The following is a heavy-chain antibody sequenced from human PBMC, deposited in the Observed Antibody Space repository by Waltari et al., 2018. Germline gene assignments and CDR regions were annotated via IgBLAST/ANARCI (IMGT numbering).Heavy chain of an antibody. CDR3: AASRGVYWYFDF. V-gene: IGHV3-9*01. D-gene: IGHD3-16*01. CDR1: GFDFFYYA. J-gene: IGHJ2*01. CDR2: VSWSGATV. Sequence: EVQLVESGGGLVQPGRSLRLSCAASGFDFFYYAMHWVRQVPGKGLEWVSVVSWSGATVGYADSVNGRFAISRDNAKNSLYLQMNSLRVEDTAFYYCAASRGVYWYFDFWGRGTLVSVSS.